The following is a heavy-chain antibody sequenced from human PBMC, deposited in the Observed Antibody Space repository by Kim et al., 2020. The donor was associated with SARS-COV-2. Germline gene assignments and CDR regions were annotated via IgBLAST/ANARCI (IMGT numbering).Heavy chain of an antibody. D-gene: IGHD3-10*01. Sequence: SETLSLTCAVSGGSISSSNWWSWVRQPPGKGLEWIGEIYHSGSTNYNPSLKSRVTISVDKSKNQFSLKLSSVTAADTAVYYCARGRGVIITAGGPFDYWGQGTLVTVSS. J-gene: IGHJ4*02. V-gene: IGHV4-4*02. CDR2: IYHSGST. CDR3: ARGRGVIITAGGPFDY. CDR1: GGSISSSNW.